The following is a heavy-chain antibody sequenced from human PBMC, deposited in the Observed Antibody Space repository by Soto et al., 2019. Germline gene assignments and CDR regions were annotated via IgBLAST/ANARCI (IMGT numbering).Heavy chain of an antibody. CDR1: GYTFTSYY. Sequence: ASVKVSCKASGYTFTSYYIYWVRQAPGQGLEWMGIINPSGGSTTYAQRFQGRVTMTRDTSTSTVYMELSSLRSEDTAVYYCAREESGWYYFDSWGQGNLVTVSS. V-gene: IGHV1-46*01. D-gene: IGHD6-19*01. J-gene: IGHJ4*02. CDR2: INPSGGST. CDR3: AREESGWYYFDS.